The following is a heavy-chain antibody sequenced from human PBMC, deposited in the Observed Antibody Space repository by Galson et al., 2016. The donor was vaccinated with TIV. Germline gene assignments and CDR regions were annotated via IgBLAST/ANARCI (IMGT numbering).Heavy chain of an antibody. D-gene: IGHD4-23*01. CDR2: IVGTGGTT. V-gene: IGHV3-23*01. J-gene: IGHJ3*01. Sequence: SLRLSCAASGFTFSTYAMNWVRQAPGKGLVWVSGIVGTGGTTYYADSVKGRFTISRDNSKNTLYLQMNSLRAEDTAVYYCAKRKNYGGDAFDLWGQGTLVTVSS. CDR3: AKRKNYGGDAFDL. CDR1: GFTFSTYA.